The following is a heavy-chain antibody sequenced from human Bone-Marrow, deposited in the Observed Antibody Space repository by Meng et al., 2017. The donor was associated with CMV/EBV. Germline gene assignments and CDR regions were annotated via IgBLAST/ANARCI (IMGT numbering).Heavy chain of an antibody. CDR1: GDSVSSNSAA. Sequence: SQTLSLTFSISGDSVSSNSAALNWIRHSPSRGLEWLGRTYYRSKWYNDYSVSVKSRITINPDTSKNQFSLQLNSVTPEDTAVYYCARVSWRVFDYWGQGTLVTVSS. CDR3: ARVSWRVFDY. V-gene: IGHV6-1*01. D-gene: IGHD1-1*01. J-gene: IGHJ4*02. CDR2: TYYRSKWYN.